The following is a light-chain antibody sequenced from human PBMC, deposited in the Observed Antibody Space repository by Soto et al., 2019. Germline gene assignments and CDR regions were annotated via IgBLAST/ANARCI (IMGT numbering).Light chain of an antibody. CDR2: GAS. J-gene: IGKJ3*01. CDR3: QQYNSWPFT. V-gene: IGKV3-15*01. Sequence: ETVMTQSPATLSVSPGERATLSCRASQSVSMKLAWYQQKVGQSPRLLIHGASTRATGVPARFSGSGSGTEFTRTISSLQSEDFAVYYCQQYNSWPFTFGPGTKVDIK. CDR1: QSVSMK.